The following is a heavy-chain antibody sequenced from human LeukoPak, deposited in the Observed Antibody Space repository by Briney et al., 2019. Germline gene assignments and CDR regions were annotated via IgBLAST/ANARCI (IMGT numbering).Heavy chain of an antibody. CDR2: IKEDTSEK. J-gene: IGHJ4*02. D-gene: IGHD1-26*01. Sequence: PGGSLRLSCAASGFTFSSYWMSWVRQAPGKGLEWVANIKEDTSEKYYVDSVKGRFTISRDNAKNSLYLQMNSLRAEDTAVFYCARVGDSGSYPYYFDYWGQGTLVTVSS. V-gene: IGHV3-7*01. CDR1: GFTFSSYW. CDR3: ARVGDSGSYPYYFDY.